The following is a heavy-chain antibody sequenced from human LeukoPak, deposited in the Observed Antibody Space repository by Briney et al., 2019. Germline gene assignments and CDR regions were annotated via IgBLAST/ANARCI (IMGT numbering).Heavy chain of an antibody. CDR2: INHSGST. V-gene: IGHV4-34*01. J-gene: IGHJ4*02. D-gene: IGHD3-10*01. CDR3: ARGRTVLLWFGELSGFDY. CDR1: GGSFSGYY. Sequence: SETLSLTCAVYGGSFSGYYWSWIRQPPGKGLEWIGEINHSGSTNHNPSLKSRVTISVDTSKNQFSLKLSSVTAAGTAVYYCARGRTVLLWFGELSGFDYWGQGTLVTVSS.